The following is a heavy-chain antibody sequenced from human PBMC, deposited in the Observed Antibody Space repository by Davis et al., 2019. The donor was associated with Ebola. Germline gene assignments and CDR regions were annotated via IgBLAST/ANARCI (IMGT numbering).Heavy chain of an antibody. CDR3: ARGGLSVTTQFDY. J-gene: IGHJ4*02. CDR2: ISSSSSYI. Sequence: GESLKISCAASGFTFSSYSMNWVRQAPGKGLEWVSSISSSSSYIYYADSVKGRFTISRDNAKNSLYLQMNSLRAEDTAVYYFARGGLSVTTQFDYWGQGTLVNVSS. D-gene: IGHD4-17*01. V-gene: IGHV3-21*01. CDR1: GFTFSSYS.